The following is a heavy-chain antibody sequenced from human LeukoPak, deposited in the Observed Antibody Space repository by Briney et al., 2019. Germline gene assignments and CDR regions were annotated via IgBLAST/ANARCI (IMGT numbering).Heavy chain of an antibody. Sequence: SQTLSLTCTVSNDSITSGAYYWTWIRQHPGKGLEWIGYIYYSGSTYYNPSLKSRISMSVDTSKNQFSLKLNSVTAADTAVYYCARDLAAAGSFDPWGQGTLVTVSS. CDR2: IYYSGST. CDR3: ARDLAAAGSFDP. V-gene: IGHV4-31*03. CDR1: NDSITSGAYY. J-gene: IGHJ5*02. D-gene: IGHD6-13*01.